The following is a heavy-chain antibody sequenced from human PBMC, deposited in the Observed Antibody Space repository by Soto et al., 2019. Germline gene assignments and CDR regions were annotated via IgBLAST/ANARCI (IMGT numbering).Heavy chain of an antibody. J-gene: IGHJ1*01. CDR2: INHSGST. CDR1: GGSFSGYY. Sequence: SETLSLTCAVYGGSFSGYYWSWIRQPPGKGLEWIGEINHSGSTNYNPSLKSRVTISVDTSKNQFSLKLSSVTAADTAVYYCARVRQLEYFQHWGQGTLVTVSS. CDR3: ARVRQLEYFQH. D-gene: IGHD6-6*01. V-gene: IGHV4-34*01.